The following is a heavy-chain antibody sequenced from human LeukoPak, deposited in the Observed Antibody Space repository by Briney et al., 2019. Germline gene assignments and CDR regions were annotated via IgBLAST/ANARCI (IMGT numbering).Heavy chain of an antibody. CDR1: GGSISTYY. V-gene: IGHV4-59*01. Sequence: SETLSLTCTVSGGSISTYYWSWIRQPPGKGLEWIGYIYYSGSTNYNPSLKSRVTISVDTSKNQFSLKLSSMTAADTAVYYCARVGHYYDSSGYAVWGQGTLVTVSS. D-gene: IGHD3-22*01. CDR3: ARVGHYYDSSGYAV. CDR2: IYYSGST. J-gene: IGHJ4*02.